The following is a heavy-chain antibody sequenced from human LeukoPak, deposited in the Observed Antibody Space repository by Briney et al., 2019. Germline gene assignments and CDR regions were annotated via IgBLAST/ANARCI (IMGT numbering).Heavy chain of an antibody. D-gene: IGHD6-13*01. Sequence: ASVKVSCKVSGYTLTELSMHWVRQAPGQGLEWMGWINTNTGNPTYAQGFTGRFVFSLDTSVSTAYLQISSLKAEDTAVYYCARTWMGSSSWYYYYYGMDVWGQGTTVTVSS. J-gene: IGHJ6*02. CDR3: ARTWMGSSSWYYYYYGMDV. V-gene: IGHV7-4-1*02. CDR2: INTNTGNP. CDR1: GYTLTELS.